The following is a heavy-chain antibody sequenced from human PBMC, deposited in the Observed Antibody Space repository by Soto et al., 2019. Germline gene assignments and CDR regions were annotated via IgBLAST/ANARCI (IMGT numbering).Heavy chain of an antibody. CDR3: AKDGAIVGASPQRATYYLAL. CDR2: ISGSGDST. J-gene: IGHJ4*02. D-gene: IGHD1-26*01. Sequence: PGGSLRLSCAASGFMFSSYAMSWVRQAPGKGLEWVSAISGSGDSTYYVASVRGRFTISRDNSKNTLHLQMSGLRAEDTAVYYCAKDGAIVGASPQRATYYLALWGQGTLVTVSS. CDR1: GFMFSSYA. V-gene: IGHV3-23*01.